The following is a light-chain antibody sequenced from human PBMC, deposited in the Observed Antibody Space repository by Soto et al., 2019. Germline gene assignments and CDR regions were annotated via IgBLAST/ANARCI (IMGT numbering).Light chain of an antibody. CDR3: QQYGSSPPFT. V-gene: IGKV3-20*01. CDR1: QTFSNTY. Sequence: EIVLTQSPDTLSLSPGESATLSCRASQTFSNTYLAWYQQKPGQAPRLLIYGASSRAPGIPDRVSGSGSGTDFNLTISRVEPEDFAVYYCQQYGSSPPFTFGQGTKLEIK. J-gene: IGKJ2*01. CDR2: GAS.